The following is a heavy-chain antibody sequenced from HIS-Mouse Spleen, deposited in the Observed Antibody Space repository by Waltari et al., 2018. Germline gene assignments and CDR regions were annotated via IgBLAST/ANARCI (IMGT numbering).Heavy chain of an antibody. CDR3: AREIPYSSNWYDWYFDL. D-gene: IGHD6-13*01. V-gene: IGHV4-39*07. CDR2: IYYSWST. Sequence: QLQLQESGPGLVKPSATLSLPCTVSGGSISSSSYYWGWIRQPPGKGLEWIGGIYYSWSTDYNPSLKSRVTISVDTSKNQFSLKLSSVTATDTAVYYCAREIPYSSNWYDWYFDLWGRGTLVTVSS. CDR1: GGSISSSSYY. J-gene: IGHJ2*01.